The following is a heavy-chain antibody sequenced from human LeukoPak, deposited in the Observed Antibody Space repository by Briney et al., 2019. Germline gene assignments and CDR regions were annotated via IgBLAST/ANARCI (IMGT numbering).Heavy chain of an antibody. J-gene: IGHJ4*02. CDR3: ARDPGGVGDY. CDR1: GGSFSGYY. Sequence: SETLSLTCAVYGGSFSGYYWSWIRQPPGKGLEWIGYIYYSGSTNYNPSLKSRVTISVDTSKNQFSLKLSSVTAADTAVYYCARDPGGVGDYWGQGTLVTVSS. D-gene: IGHD3-16*01. CDR2: IYYSGST. V-gene: IGHV4-59*01.